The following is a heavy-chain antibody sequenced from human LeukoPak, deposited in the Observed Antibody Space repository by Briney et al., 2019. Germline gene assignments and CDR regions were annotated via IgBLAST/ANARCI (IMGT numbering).Heavy chain of an antibody. D-gene: IGHD5-12*01. Sequence: SETLSLTCTVSGGSISSGGYYWSWIRQHPGKGPEWIGYIYYSGSTSYNPSLKSRVTISVDTSKNQFSLKLNSVTTADTAVYYCTRDLRQKRGYSGYDGPQGGWFDPWGQGTLVTVSS. CDR2: IYYSGST. CDR1: GGSISSGGYY. CDR3: TRDLRQKRGYSGYDGPQGGWFDP. J-gene: IGHJ5*02. V-gene: IGHV4-31*03.